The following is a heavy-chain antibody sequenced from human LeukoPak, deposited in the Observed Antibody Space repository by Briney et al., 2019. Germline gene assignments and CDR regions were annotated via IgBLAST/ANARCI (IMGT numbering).Heavy chain of an antibody. CDR1: GDSISSSSHY. CDR3: ASSGYSYGFGAFDI. D-gene: IGHD5-18*01. V-gene: IGHV4-39*07. CDR2: VFSSGST. Sequence: SETLSLTCTVSGDSISSSSHYWGWIRQSPGKELEWIGSVFSSGSTFYNPSLKSRVTISVDRSKNQFSLKLSSVTAADTAVYYCASSGYSYGFGAFDIWGQGTMVTVSS. J-gene: IGHJ3*02.